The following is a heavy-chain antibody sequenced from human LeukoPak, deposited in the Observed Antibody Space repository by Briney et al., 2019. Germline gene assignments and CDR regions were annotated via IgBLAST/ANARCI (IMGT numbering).Heavy chain of an antibody. CDR3: ARDHYYDGRGRFDP. D-gene: IGHD3-16*01. V-gene: IGHV4-39*07. CDR1: GGSVTSGTYH. Sequence: SEALSLTCSVSGGSVTSGTYHWGWIRQPPGKGLEWIGSVYFDGGTHYNPSLQSRVTVSVDTSKNQFSLRLSSVTAADTALYYCARDHYYDGRGRFDPWGQGTLVTVSS. J-gene: IGHJ5*02. CDR2: VYFDGGT.